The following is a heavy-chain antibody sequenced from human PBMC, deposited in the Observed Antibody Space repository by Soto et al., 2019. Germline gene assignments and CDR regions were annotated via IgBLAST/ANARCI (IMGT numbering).Heavy chain of an antibody. CDR3: ASLVVAGSPLDY. D-gene: IGHD2-15*01. Sequence: QVRLVQSAAEVKKPGASVTVACKASGYPFSSYGITWVRQAPGQGLEWMGWTSAFYGNSTYSEKFQGRVTMTIDTSTSTASMDLTSLKSDDTAVYYCASLVVAGSPLDYWGQGTLVTVSS. CDR2: TSAFYGNS. CDR1: GYPFSSYG. V-gene: IGHV1-18*04. J-gene: IGHJ4*02.